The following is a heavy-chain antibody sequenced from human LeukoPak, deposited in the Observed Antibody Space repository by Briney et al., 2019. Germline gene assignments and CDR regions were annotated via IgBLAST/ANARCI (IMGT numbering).Heavy chain of an antibody. Sequence: ASVKVSCKASGGTFSSYAISWVRQAPGQGLEWMGGIIPIFGTANYAQKFQGRVTITADESTSTAYMELSSLRSEDTAVYYCARFTAMGNRFDPWGQGTLVTVSS. J-gene: IGHJ5*02. D-gene: IGHD5-18*01. V-gene: IGHV1-69*13. CDR3: ARFTAMGNRFDP. CDR2: IIPIFGTA. CDR1: GGTFSSYA.